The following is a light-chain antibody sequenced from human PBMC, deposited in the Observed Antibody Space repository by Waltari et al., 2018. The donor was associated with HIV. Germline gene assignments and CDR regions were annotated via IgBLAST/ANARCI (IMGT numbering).Light chain of an antibody. CDR2: EVS. J-gene: IGLJ2*01. CDR3: SSYSRGALL. V-gene: IGLV2-14*01. CDR1: TNDIGSYNY. Sequence: QSVLTQPASVSGSPGQSLTLSCTGTTNDIGSYNYVSWYQQSPDKAPKLILYEVSNRPSGVSSRFSGSKSGNTASLTISGLQAEDEAYYHCSSYSRGALLFVGGTKVTVL.